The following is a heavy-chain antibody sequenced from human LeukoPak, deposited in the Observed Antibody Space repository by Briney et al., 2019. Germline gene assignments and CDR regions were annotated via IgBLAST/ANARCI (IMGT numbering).Heavy chain of an antibody. CDR2: IYPGDSDT. D-gene: IGHD6-13*01. J-gene: IGHJ4*02. V-gene: IGHV5-51*01. CDR3: ARRFQAWSSSWLLFDY. CDR1: GYSFTTSW. Sequence: GESLKISCKGSGYSFTTSWIAWVRQMPGKGLEWMGIIYPGDSDTRYSPSFQGQVTISADKSISTAYLQWSSLKASDTAMYYCARRFQAWSSSWLLFDYWGQGTLVTVSS.